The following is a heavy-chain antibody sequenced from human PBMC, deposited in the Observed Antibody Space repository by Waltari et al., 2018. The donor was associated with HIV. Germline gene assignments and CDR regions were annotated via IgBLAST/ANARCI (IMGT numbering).Heavy chain of an antibody. CDR1: GLPFSTYP. D-gene: IGHD3-10*01. Sequence: QVQLVESGGGVVQPGRALRLSCAAPGLPFSTYPMTWVRPAPGKGLEWVSVISSDGNKKYYADSVRGRFTISRDSSKNTLFLQMNSLRAEDTAVYYCARALDYYGSGSYSTDALDIWGQGTMVTVSS. CDR2: ISSDGNKK. V-gene: IGHV3-30*01. J-gene: IGHJ3*02. CDR3: ARALDYYGSGSYSTDALDI.